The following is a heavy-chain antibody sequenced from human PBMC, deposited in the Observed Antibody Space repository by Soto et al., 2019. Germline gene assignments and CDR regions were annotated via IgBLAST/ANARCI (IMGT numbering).Heavy chain of an antibody. D-gene: IGHD6-13*01. J-gene: IGHJ6*02. CDR1: VDSMTTYD. CDR2: IDASGNT. V-gene: IGHV4-4*07. Sequence: PSGTLSLTCTVSVDSMTTYDLAWFRQPAGKGLEWIGRIDASGNTNYNPSLNSRVTMSIDTSKKQFSLKLTSVTAADTAIYYCARYSNNWFQTEGMDVWGQGTTVTVSS. CDR3: ARYSNNWFQTEGMDV.